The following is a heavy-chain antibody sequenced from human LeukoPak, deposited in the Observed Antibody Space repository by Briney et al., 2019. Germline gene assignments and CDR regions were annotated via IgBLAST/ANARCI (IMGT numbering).Heavy chain of an antibody. CDR2: MNPNSGNT. D-gene: IGHD3-10*01. Sequence: ASVTLSCKASGYTFTSYDINWVRQATGQGLEWMGWMNPNSGNTGYAQKFQGRVTMTRNTSISTAYMELSSLRSEDTAVYYCARVAFITMVRGVILQYYGMDVWGQGTTVTVSS. CDR1: GYTFTSYD. CDR3: ARVAFITMVRGVILQYYGMDV. J-gene: IGHJ6*02. V-gene: IGHV1-8*01.